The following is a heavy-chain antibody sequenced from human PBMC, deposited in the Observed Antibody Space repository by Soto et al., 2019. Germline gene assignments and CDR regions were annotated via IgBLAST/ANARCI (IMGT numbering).Heavy chain of an antibody. Sequence: PSETLSLTCTVYGGSFSGYYWNWISQPPGKGLEWIGEINHSGSTNYNPSLKSRVTISLDTSKNQFSLKLSSVTAADTSVYYCARDGIVGSTAFDIWGQGXVVTV. V-gene: IGHV4-34*01. J-gene: IGHJ3*02. CDR3: ARDGIVGSTAFDI. CDR1: GGSFSGYY. CDR2: INHSGST. D-gene: IGHD2-21*01.